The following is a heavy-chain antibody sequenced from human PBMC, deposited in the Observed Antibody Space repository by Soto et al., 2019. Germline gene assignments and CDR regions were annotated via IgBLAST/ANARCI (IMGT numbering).Heavy chain of an antibody. D-gene: IGHD2-2*01. CDR1: GFSLSTRGVG. V-gene: IGHV2-5*02. J-gene: IGHJ4*02. CDR3: AHRQDIVVVPAAMRRIRDTYFAY. Sequence: QITLKESGPTLVKPTQTLTLTCTFSGFSLSTRGVGVGWVRQPPGQALEWLALIYWDDDKIYSPSLKSRLTITKDTSKNQVVLTMTNMDPVDTATYSCAHRQDIVVVPAAMRRIRDTYFAYWGQGTLVTVSS. CDR2: IYWDDDK.